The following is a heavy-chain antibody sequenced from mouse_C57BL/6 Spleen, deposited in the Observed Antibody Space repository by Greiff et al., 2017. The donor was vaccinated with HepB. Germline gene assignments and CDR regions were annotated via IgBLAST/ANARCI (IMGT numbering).Heavy chain of an antibody. CDR3: AREIDDYGFDY. V-gene: IGHV1-64*01. Sequence: QVHVKQPGAELVKPGASVKLSCKASGYTFTSYWMHWVKQRPGQGLEWIGMIHPNSGSTNYNEKFKSKATLTVDKSSSTAYMQLSSLTSEDSAVYYCAREIDDYGFDYWGQGTTLTVSS. J-gene: IGHJ2*01. D-gene: IGHD2-4*01. CDR1: GYTFTSYW. CDR2: IHPNSGST.